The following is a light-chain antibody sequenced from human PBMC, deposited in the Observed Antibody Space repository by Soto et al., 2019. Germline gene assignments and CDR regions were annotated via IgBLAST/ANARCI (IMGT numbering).Light chain of an antibody. V-gene: IGLV2-14*01. Sequence: QSALTQPASVSGSPGQSITISCTGTNSDVGAYNFVSWYQQHPGKAPKLMIYEVNNRPSGVSDRFSGSKSGNTASLTISGLQTEDESHYYCSSFTTSSTVLFGGGTKLTV. CDR3: SSFTTSSTVL. CDR2: EVN. CDR1: NSDVGAYNF. J-gene: IGLJ2*01.